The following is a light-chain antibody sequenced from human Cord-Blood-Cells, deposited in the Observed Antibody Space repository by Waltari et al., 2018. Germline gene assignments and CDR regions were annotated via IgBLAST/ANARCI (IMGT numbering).Light chain of an antibody. CDR1: SSDVGSYNL. J-gene: IGLJ2*01. Sequence: QSALTQPASVSGSPGQSITISCTGTSSDVGSYNLVSWYQQHPGKAPKLMIYEGSKRPSGVSNGFPGSKSGNTASLTISGLQAEDEADYYCCSYAGSSTLVFGGGTKLTVL. V-gene: IGLV2-23*01. CDR2: EGS. CDR3: CSYAGSSTLV.